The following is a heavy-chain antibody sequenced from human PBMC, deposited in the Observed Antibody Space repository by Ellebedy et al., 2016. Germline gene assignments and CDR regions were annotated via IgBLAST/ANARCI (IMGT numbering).Heavy chain of an antibody. CDR1: GFTFSSYG. CDR2: ISYDGSNK. D-gene: IGHD6-19*01. CDR3: ASALGYSSGWYFDY. V-gene: IGHV3-30*03. Sequence: GESLKISXAASGFTFSSYGMHWVRQAPGKGLEWVAVISYDGSNKYYADSVKGRFTISRDNSKNTLYLQMNSLRAEDTAVYYCASALGYSSGWYFDYWGQGTLVTVSS. J-gene: IGHJ4*02.